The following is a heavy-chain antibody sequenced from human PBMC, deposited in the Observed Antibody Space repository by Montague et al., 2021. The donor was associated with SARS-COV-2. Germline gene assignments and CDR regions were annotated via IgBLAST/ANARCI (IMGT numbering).Heavy chain of an antibody. CDR1: GDISSPTW. J-gene: IGHJ6*02. D-gene: IGHD3-16*01. V-gene: IGHV4-4*02. CDR2: IYYAGNT. Sequence: GDISSPTWWNWVRQPPGKGLEWIGEIYYAGNTNYNPSLKSRVTIFIDKSKNHFSLQLSSVTAADTAVYYCARGGTYHYGMDVWGQGTTVAVSS. CDR3: ARGGTYHYGMDV.